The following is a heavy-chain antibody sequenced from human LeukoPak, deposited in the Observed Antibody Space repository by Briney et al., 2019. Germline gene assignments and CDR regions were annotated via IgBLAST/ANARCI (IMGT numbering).Heavy chain of an antibody. CDR3: ARGPPIRGYRYGYDTGYYYSYSMDV. J-gene: IGHJ6*03. D-gene: IGHD5-18*01. Sequence: ASVKVSCKASGYTFTNYGISWVRQAPGQGLEWMGWISGYNANTNYVQKFQGRVTMTRDTPISTAYMELSSLRSEDTAVYYCARGPPIRGYRYGYDTGYYYSYSMDVWGKGTTVTISS. V-gene: IGHV1-18*01. CDR1: GYTFTNYG. CDR2: ISGYNANT.